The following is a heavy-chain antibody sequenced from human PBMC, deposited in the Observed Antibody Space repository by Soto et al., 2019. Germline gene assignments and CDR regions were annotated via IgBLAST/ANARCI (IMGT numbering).Heavy chain of an antibody. J-gene: IGHJ5*01. V-gene: IGHV4-30-4*01. CDR1: GDSISSVDYF. D-gene: IGHD2-15*01. CDR2: IYKSATT. Sequence: SETLSLTCSVSGDSISSVDYFWAWIRQPPGQALEYIGYIYKSATTYYNPSFESRVAISLDTSKSQFSLNVTSVTAADTAVYFCARGRYCLTGRCFPNWFDSWGQGTLVTVSS. CDR3: ARGRYCLTGRCFPNWFDS.